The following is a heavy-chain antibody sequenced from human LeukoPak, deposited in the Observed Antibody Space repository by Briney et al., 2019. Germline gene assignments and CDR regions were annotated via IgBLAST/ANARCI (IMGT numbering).Heavy chain of an antibody. V-gene: IGHV4-38-2*02. CDR2: INHSGST. J-gene: IGHJ4*02. CDR1: NYSISSGYY. CDR3: ASGLGPGYFFDY. D-gene: IGHD2-15*01. Sequence: PSETLSLTCTVSNYSISSGYYWGWIRQPPGKGLEWIGEINHSGSTNYNPSLKSRVTISVDTSKNQFSLKLSSVTAADTAVYYCASGLGPGYFFDYWGQGTLVTVSS.